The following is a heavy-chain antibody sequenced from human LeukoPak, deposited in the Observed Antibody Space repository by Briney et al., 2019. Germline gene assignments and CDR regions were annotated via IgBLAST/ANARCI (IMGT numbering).Heavy chain of an antibody. J-gene: IGHJ3*02. Sequence: SETLSLTCTVSGGSISSSSYYWGWIRQPPGKGREWIGSIYYSGSTYYNPSLKSRVTISVDTSKNQFSLKLSSVTAADTAVYYCARHAFLVATISAAFDIWGQGTTVTVSS. CDR3: ARHAFLVATISAAFDI. CDR2: IYYSGST. V-gene: IGHV4-39*01. CDR1: GGSISSSSYY. D-gene: IGHD5-12*01.